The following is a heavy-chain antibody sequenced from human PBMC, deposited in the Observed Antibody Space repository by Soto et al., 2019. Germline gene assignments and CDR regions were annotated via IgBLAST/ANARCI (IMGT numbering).Heavy chain of an antibody. V-gene: IGHV3-23*01. D-gene: IGHD3-3*01. CDR3: AKDPYSDVWSGYFPYFDY. J-gene: IGHJ4*02. CDR2: ISGSGRIT. Sequence: PGGSLRLSCAASGFIFSNYAMHWVRQAPGKGLEWVSSISGSGRITDYADFVKGRFTISRDSSKDALYLEMNSLRADDTAVYFCAKDPYSDVWSGYFPYFDYWAQGILVTVSS. CDR1: GFIFSNYA.